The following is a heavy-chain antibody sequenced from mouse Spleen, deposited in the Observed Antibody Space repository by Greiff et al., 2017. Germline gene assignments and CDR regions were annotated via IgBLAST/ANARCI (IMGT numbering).Heavy chain of an antibody. J-gene: IGHJ1*03. Sequence: QVQLQQSGAELVRPGTSVKVSCKASGYAFTNYLIEWVKQRPGQGLEWIGVINPGSGGTNYNEKFKGKATLTADKSSSTAYMQLSSLTSEDSAVYFCARSIITTVVATGGYFDVWGTGTTVTVSS. D-gene: IGHD1-1*01. CDR2: INPGSGGT. V-gene: IGHV1-54*01. CDR3: ARSIITTVVATGGYFDV. CDR1: GYAFTNYL.